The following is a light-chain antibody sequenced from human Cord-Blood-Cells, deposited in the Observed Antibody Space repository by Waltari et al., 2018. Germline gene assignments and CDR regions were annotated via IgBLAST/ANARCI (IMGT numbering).Light chain of an antibody. J-gene: IGKJ2*01. V-gene: IGKV3-15*01. CDR2: GAS. Sequence: ELVMTQSTATLSVSPGERATLSCRASQSVSSNLAWYQQKPGQAPRLLIYGASTRATGIPARFSGSGSGTEFTLTISSLQSEDFAVYYCQQYNNWPKTFGQGTKLEIK. CDR3: QQYNNWPKT. CDR1: QSVSSN.